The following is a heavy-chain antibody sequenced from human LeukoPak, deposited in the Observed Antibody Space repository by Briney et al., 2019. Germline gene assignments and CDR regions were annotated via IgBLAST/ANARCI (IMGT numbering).Heavy chain of an antibody. CDR1: GFTFDDYA. CDR3: AKDVGSGWYAPIDY. J-gene: IGHJ4*02. D-gene: IGHD6-19*01. V-gene: IGHV3-9*01. CDR2: ISWNSGSI. Sequence: GGSLRLSCAASGFTFDDYAMPWVRQAPGKGLEWVSGISWNSGSIGYADSVKGRFTISRDNAKNSLYLQMNSLRAEDTALYYCAKDVGSGWYAPIDYWGQGTLVTVSS.